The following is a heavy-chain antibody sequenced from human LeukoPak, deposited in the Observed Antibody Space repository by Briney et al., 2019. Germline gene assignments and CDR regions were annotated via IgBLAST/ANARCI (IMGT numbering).Heavy chain of an antibody. Sequence: PSETLSLTCTVSGGSISSYYWSWIRQPPGKGLEWIGYIYYSGSTNYNPSLKSRVTISVDTSKNQFSLKLSSVTAADTAVYYCARGGYSYGYRYFDYWGQGTLVTVSS. V-gene: IGHV4-59*12. CDR3: ARGGYSYGYRYFDY. CDR1: GGSISSYY. CDR2: IYYSGST. J-gene: IGHJ4*02. D-gene: IGHD5-18*01.